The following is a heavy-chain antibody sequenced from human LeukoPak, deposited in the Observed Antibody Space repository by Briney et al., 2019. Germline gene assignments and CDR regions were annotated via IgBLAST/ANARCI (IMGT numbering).Heavy chain of an antibody. CDR2: ISYDGSGDK. Sequence: PGRSLRLSCVASGFTFSSYGMHWVRQAPGKGLEWVTVISYDGSGDKYCADSVKGRFTISRDNAKNSLYLQMNSLRAEDTAVYYCARDEIFPYSSSWGGWSWGQGTLVTVSS. J-gene: IGHJ4*02. CDR3: ARDEIFPYSSSWGGWS. CDR1: GFTFSSYG. D-gene: IGHD6-6*01. V-gene: IGHV3-30*03.